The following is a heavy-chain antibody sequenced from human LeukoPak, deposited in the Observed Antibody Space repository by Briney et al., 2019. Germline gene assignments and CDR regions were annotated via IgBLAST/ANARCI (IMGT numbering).Heavy chain of an antibody. D-gene: IGHD3-10*01. Sequence: PSETLSLTCAVYGGSFSGYYWSWIRQPPGKGLEWIGEINHSGSTNYNPSLKSRVTIPVDTSKNQFSLKLSSVTAADTAVYYCARVGQLLWFGELSLAFDIWGQGTMVTVSS. V-gene: IGHV4-34*01. J-gene: IGHJ3*02. CDR2: INHSGST. CDR1: GGSFSGYY. CDR3: ARVGQLLWFGELSLAFDI.